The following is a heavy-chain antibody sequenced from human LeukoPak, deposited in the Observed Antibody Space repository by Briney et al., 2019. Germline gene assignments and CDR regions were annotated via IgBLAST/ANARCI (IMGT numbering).Heavy chain of an antibody. CDR1: GFTFSSYG. Sequence: GGSLRLSCAASGFTFSSYGMHWVRQAPGKGLEWVAVISYDGSNKYYADSVKGRFTISRDNSKNTLYLQMNSLRAEDTAVYYCARTSNPAVVTMIVVVSPEYFQHWGQGTLVTVSS. V-gene: IGHV3-30*03. CDR3: ARTSNPAVVTMIVVVSPEYFQH. D-gene: IGHD3-22*01. CDR2: ISYDGSNK. J-gene: IGHJ1*01.